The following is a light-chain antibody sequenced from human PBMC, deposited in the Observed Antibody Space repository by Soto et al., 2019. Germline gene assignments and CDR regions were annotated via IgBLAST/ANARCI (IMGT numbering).Light chain of an antibody. V-gene: IGKV4-1*01. CDR3: QQHYSTPET. Sequence: DIVMTQSSDSLAVSLGERATINCKSSQSVLYSSNNENYLAWYQQKPGQPPKLLIYWASTRESGVPDRFSGSGSGTDFTRTISSLQAEDVAVYYCQQHYSTPETFGQGTKVEIK. CDR1: QSVLYSSNNENY. CDR2: WAS. J-gene: IGKJ1*01.